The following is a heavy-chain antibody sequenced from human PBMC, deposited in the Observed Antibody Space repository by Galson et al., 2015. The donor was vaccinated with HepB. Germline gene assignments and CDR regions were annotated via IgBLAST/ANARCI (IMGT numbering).Heavy chain of an antibody. J-gene: IGHJ4*02. Sequence: SLRLSCAASGFTFSSYSMNWVRQAPGKGLEWVSSISSSSSYIYYADSVKGRFTISRDNAKNSLYLQMNSLRAEDTAVYYCARDDYGDYVFDYWGQGTLVTVSS. V-gene: IGHV3-21*01. CDR2: ISSSSSYI. CDR3: ARDDYGDYVFDY. D-gene: IGHD4-17*01. CDR1: GFTFSSYS.